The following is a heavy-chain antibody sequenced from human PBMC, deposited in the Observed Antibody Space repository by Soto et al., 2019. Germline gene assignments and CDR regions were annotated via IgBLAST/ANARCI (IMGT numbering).Heavy chain of an antibody. CDR3: ARYSGYCTSTNCYRRAFDP. V-gene: IGHV4-59*01. J-gene: IGHJ5*02. CDR2: IYYSGST. CDR1: SGSISSFY. Sequence: NPSETLSLTCTVSSGSISSFYWSWIRQPPGKGLEWIGYIYYSGSTKYDPSLKSRVTISVDTSKNQFSLKLSSVTAADTAVYYCARYSGYCTSTNCYRRAFDPWGQGTLVTVSS. D-gene: IGHD2-2*01.